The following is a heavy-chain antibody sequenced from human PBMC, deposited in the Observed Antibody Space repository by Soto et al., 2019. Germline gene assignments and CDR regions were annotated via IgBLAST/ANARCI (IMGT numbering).Heavy chain of an antibody. Sequence: SETLSLTCTVSSGSISSSSYYWGWIRQPPGKGLEWIGSIYYSGSTYYNPSLKSRVTISVDTSKNQFSLKLSSVTAADTAVYYCARQPRSNRIAAAPFDYWGQGTLVTVSS. CDR2: IYYSGST. J-gene: IGHJ4*02. CDR1: SGSISSSSYY. D-gene: IGHD6-13*01. V-gene: IGHV4-39*01. CDR3: ARQPRSNRIAAAPFDY.